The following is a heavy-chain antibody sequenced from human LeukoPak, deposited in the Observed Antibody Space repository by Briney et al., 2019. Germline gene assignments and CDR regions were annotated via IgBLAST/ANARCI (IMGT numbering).Heavy chain of an antibody. CDR1: GGSIINSNW. D-gene: IGHD1-26*01. CDR3: ARALDQWELLDNWFDP. J-gene: IGHJ5*02. CDR2: IDHSGST. Sequence: KTSETLSLTCAVSGGSIINSNWWSWVRQPPGKGLEWIGEIDHSGSTSYNPSLKSRVTISVDTSKNQFSLKLSSVTAADTAVYYCARALDQWELLDNWFDPWGQGTLVTVSS. V-gene: IGHV4-4*02.